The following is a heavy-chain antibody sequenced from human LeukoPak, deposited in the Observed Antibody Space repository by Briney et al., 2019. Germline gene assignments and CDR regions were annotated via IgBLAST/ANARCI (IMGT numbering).Heavy chain of an antibody. J-gene: IGHJ1*01. D-gene: IGHD3-10*01. Sequence: SCAASGFTFSSYAMHWVRQAPGKGLEWVAVISFDGSNKYYADSVKGRFTISRDNSKNTLYLQMNSLRAEDTAVYYCASTLVRGVTTEYFQHWGQGTLVTVSS. V-gene: IGHV3-30*04. CDR3: ASTLVRGVTTEYFQH. CDR1: GFTFSSYA. CDR2: ISFDGSNK.